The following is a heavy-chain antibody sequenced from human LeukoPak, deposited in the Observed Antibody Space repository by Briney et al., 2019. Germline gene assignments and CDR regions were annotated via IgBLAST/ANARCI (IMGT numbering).Heavy chain of an antibody. Sequence: ASETLSLTCTVSDGSVSSGSSYWSWIRQPPGKGLEWIGYIYYRGGTNYNPSLESRVTISVDTSKNQFSLKLISVTAADTAVYYCARDCSSGMYSLDYWGQGTLVTVSS. CDR2: IYYRGGT. D-gene: IGHD6-19*01. CDR3: ARDCSSGMYSLDY. V-gene: IGHV4-61*01. CDR1: DGSVSSGSSY. J-gene: IGHJ4*02.